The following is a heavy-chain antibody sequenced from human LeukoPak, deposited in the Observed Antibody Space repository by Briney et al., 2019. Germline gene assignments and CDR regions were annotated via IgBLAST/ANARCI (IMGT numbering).Heavy chain of an antibody. D-gene: IGHD3-10*01. V-gene: IGHV3-30*18. CDR1: GFTFSSYG. CDR2: ISYDGSNK. J-gene: IGHJ6*02. CDR3: AKGVITMVRGVIYYYYGMDV. Sequence: GGSLRLSFAASGFTFSSYGMHWVRRAPGKGLEWVAVISYDGSNKYYADSVKGRFTISRDNSKNTLYLQMNSLRAEDTAVYYCAKGVITMVRGVIYYYYGMDVWGQGTTVTVSS.